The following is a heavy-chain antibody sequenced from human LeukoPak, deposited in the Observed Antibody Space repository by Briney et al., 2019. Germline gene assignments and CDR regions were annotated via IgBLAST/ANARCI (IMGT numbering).Heavy chain of an antibody. J-gene: IGHJ4*02. CDR3: ARGIRGGKPYCSDGSCFSDDHPLFDY. D-gene: IGHD2-15*01. CDR2: INAGNGNT. CDR1: GYTFTSYA. Sequence: GASVKVSCKASGYTFTSYAMHWVRQAPGQRLECMGWINAGNGNTKYSQEFQGRVTITRDTSASTVYMELSNLRSEDMAVYYCARGIRGGKPYCSDGSCFSDDHPLFDYWGQGTLVTVSS. V-gene: IGHV1-3*03.